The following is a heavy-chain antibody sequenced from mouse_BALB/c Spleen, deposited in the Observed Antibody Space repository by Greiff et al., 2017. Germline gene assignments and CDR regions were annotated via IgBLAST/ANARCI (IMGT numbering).Heavy chain of an antibody. CDR1: GYTFTDYA. J-gene: IGHJ2*01. CDR3: ARDYGSSYGDYFDY. V-gene: IGHV1S137*01. Sequence: VQRVESGAELVRPGVSVKISCKGSGYTFTDYAMHWVKQSHAKSLEWIGVISTYYGDASYNQKFKGKATMTVDKSSSTAYMELARLTSEDSAIYYCARDYGSSYGDYFDYWGQGTTLTVSS. CDR2: ISTYYGDA. D-gene: IGHD1-1*01.